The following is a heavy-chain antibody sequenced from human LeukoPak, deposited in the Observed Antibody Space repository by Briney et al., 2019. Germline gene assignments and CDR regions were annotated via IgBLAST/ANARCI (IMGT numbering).Heavy chain of an antibody. CDR2: IKQDGSER. V-gene: IGHV3-7*01. Sequence: PGGSLRLSCAASGFTFSSYWMSWVRQAPGKGLEWVADIKQDGSERYYVDSVKGRFTISRDNAKNSLYLQMNSLRAEDTAVYYCARKDCSGGNCYRNFDYWGQGTLVTVSS. CDR3: ARKDCSGGNCYRNFDY. CDR1: GFTFSSYW. D-gene: IGHD2-15*01. J-gene: IGHJ4*02.